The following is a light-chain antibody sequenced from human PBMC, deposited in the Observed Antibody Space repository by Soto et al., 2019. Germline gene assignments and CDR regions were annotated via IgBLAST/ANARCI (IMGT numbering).Light chain of an antibody. CDR3: MQALQTPRT. Sequence: EIVMTQSPLSLTVTPGEPASISCKSSQSLQHYNGNTLLDWYMQKPGQSPQLLIYLASRRAPGAPDRVSGSGSGTDFTLRISTVEADDAAIYYCMQALQTPRTFGQGTKLEI. J-gene: IGKJ1*01. CDR2: LAS. CDR1: QSLQHYNGNTL. V-gene: IGKV2-28*01.